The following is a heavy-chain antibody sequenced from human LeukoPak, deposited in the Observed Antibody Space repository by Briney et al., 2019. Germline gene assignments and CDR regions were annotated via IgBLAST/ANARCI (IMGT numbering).Heavy chain of an antibody. J-gene: IGHJ1*01. CDR1: GFTFSGYA. D-gene: IGHD3-22*01. CDR3: AKENLYDRSLQH. Sequence: PGGSLRLSCAASGFTFSGYAISWVRQAPGRGLECVSLITSGGTTNYAESVKGHFTISRDNSKNTLYLQMNSLRAEDTAVYYCAKENLYDRSLQHWGQGTLVTVSS. V-gene: IGHV3-23*01. CDR2: ITSGGTT.